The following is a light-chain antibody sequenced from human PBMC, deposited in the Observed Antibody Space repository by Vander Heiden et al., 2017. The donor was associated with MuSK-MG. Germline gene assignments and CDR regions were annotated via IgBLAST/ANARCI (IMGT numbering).Light chain of an antibody. J-gene: IGKJ1*01. CDR1: QGIGYE. V-gene: IGKV1-17*01. CDR3: RQHKSYPWT. Sequence: DIQMTQSPSSLSASVGDRVTITCQASQGIGYELGWYQKIPGQAPKRLIYTASTLQSGVPSRFSGSGYGTEFTLTVSSLQPEDSATYYCRQHKSYPWTFGQGTKVEIK. CDR2: TAS.